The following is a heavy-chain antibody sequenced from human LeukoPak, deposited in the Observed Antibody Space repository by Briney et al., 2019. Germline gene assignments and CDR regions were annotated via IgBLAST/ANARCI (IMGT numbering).Heavy chain of an antibody. CDR3: TTDLAMSVLLWFGGVDYYGMDV. D-gene: IGHD3-10*01. V-gene: IGHV3-15*01. CDR2: IKSKTDGGTT. J-gene: IGHJ6*04. Sequence: GGFLRLSCAASGFTFSNAWMSWVRQAPGKGLEWVGRIKSKTDGGTTDYAAPVKGRFTISRDDSKNTLYLQMNSLKTEDTAVYYCTTDLAMSVLLWFGGVDYYGMDVWGKGTTVTVSS. CDR1: GFTFSNAW.